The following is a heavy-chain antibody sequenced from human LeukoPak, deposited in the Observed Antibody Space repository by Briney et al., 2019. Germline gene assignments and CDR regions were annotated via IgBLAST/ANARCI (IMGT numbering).Heavy chain of an antibody. D-gene: IGHD3-10*02. Sequence: GGSLRLSCAASRFTFSRYGMHWVRQAPGQGLEWVAFIRYDGSNKYYADSVKGRFTISRDNSKNTLYLHVNSLRAEDTAVYYCARAGRKSRGVDLVRKKETGYYYYMDVWGKGTTVTVSS. CDR3: ARAGRKSRGVDLVRKKETGYYYYMDV. CDR1: RFTFSRYG. CDR2: IRYDGSNK. J-gene: IGHJ6*03. V-gene: IGHV3-30*02.